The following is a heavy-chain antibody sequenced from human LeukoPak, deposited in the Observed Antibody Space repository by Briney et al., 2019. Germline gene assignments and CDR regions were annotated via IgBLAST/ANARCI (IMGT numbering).Heavy chain of an antibody. CDR1: GGSISSSSYY. J-gene: IGHJ4*02. CDR3: ARGGSGWLYYFDY. D-gene: IGHD6-19*01. CDR2: IYYSGST. V-gene: IGHV4-31*03. Sequence: SETLSLTCTVSGGSISSSSYYWGWIRQHPGKGLEWIGYIYYSGSTYYNPSLKSRVTISVDTSKNQFSLKLSSVTAADTAVYYCARGGSGWLYYFDYWGQGTLVTVSS.